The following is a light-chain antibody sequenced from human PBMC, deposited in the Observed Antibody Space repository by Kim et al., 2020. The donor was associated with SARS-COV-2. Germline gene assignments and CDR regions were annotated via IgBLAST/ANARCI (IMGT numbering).Light chain of an antibody. CDR3: SSYTSSSTLG. Sequence: QSALTQPASVSGSPGQSITISCTGTSSDVGGYNYVSWYQQHPGKAPKIMIYDVSKRPSGVSNRFSGSKSGNTASLTISGLQAEDEADYYCSSYTSSSTLGLGGGTQLTVL. CDR2: DVS. CDR1: SSDVGGYNY. V-gene: IGLV2-14*01. J-gene: IGLJ2*01.